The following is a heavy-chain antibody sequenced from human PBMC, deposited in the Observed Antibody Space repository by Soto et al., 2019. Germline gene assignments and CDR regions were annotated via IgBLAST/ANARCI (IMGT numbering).Heavy chain of an antibody. CDR2: INPFDGSR. Sequence: ASVKVSCKASGYTFTSYYIHWVRQAPGQGLEWMGWINPFDGSRMFAQKFQGRVTITRDTSASTAYMELSSLRSEDTAVYYCARGLNGYLHYFDYWGQGTLVTVSS. CDR3: ARGLNGYLHYFDY. D-gene: IGHD5-18*01. J-gene: IGHJ4*02. V-gene: IGHV1-46*01. CDR1: GYTFTSYY.